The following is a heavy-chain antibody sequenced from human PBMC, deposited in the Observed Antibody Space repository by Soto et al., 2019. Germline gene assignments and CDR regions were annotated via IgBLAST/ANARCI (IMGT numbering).Heavy chain of an antibody. CDR3: ARGRRRYCSSTSCLGYYYMDV. J-gene: IGHJ6*03. CDR2: INHSGST. Sequence: PSETLSLTCAVYGGSFSGYYWSWIRQPPGKGLEWIGEINHSGSTNYNPSLKSRVTISVDTSKNQFSLKLSSVTAADTAVYYCARGRRRYCSSTSCLGYYYMDVWGKGTTVTVSS. V-gene: IGHV4-34*01. D-gene: IGHD2-2*01. CDR1: GGSFSGYY.